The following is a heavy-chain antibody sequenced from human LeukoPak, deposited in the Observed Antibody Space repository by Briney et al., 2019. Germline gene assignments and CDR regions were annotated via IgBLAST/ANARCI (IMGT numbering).Heavy chain of an antibody. J-gene: IGHJ4*02. Sequence: GASVKVSCKASGYTFIGYYMHWVRQAPGQGLEWMGWINPNSGGTNYAQKFQGRVTMTRDTSISTAYMELSRLRSDDTAVYYCARDYGIVGATPYFDYWGQGTLVTVAS. D-gene: IGHD1-26*01. CDR3: ARDYGIVGATPYFDY. CDR2: INPNSGGT. V-gene: IGHV1-2*02. CDR1: GYTFIGYY.